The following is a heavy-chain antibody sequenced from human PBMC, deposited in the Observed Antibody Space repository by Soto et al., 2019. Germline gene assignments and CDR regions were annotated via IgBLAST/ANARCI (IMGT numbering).Heavy chain of an antibody. D-gene: IGHD3-10*01. V-gene: IGHV5-10-1*01. CDR3: ASWGLLWFGENGGYYYAMDV. CDR1: GYSFTSYW. Sequence: GESLKISCKGSGYSFTSYWISWVRQMPGKGLEWMGRIDPSDSYTNYSPSFQGHVTISADKSISTAYLQWSSLKASETAMYYCASWGLLWFGENGGYYYAMDVWGQGTTVTVSS. CDR2: IDPSDSYT. J-gene: IGHJ6*02.